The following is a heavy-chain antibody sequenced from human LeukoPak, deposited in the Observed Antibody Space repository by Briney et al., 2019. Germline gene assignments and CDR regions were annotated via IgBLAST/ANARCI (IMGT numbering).Heavy chain of an antibody. CDR2: IKQDGSEK. CDR1: GFTFSSYW. Sequence: TGGSLRLSCAASGFTFSSYWMSWVRQAPGKGLEWVANIKQDGSEKYYVDSVKGRFTISRDNAKNSLYLQMNSLRAEDTAVYYCARDEGVGGYCTNGVCYTNWFDPWGQGTLVTVSS. D-gene: IGHD2-8*01. J-gene: IGHJ5*02. V-gene: IGHV3-7*01. CDR3: ARDEGVGGYCTNGVCYTNWFDP.